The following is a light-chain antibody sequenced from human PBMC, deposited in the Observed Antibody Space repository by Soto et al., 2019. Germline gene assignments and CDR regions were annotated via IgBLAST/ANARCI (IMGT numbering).Light chain of an antibody. CDR1: STDVGGYNY. CDR3: SSYTSSSTYV. CDR2: EVS. V-gene: IGLV2-14*01. J-gene: IGLJ1*01. Sequence: QSALTQPASVSGSPGQSITISCTGSSTDVGGYNYVSWYQQHPGKAPKVMIYEVSNRPSGVSNRFSGSKSGNTASLTISGLQAEDEADYYCSSYTSSSTYVFGTGTKLT.